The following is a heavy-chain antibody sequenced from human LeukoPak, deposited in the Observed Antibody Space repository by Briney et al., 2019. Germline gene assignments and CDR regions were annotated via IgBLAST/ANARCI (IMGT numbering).Heavy chain of an antibody. J-gene: IGHJ3*02. D-gene: IGHD3-3*01. Sequence: PGGSLRLSCAASGFTFSSYAMSWVRQAPGKGLEWVSAISGSGGSTYYADSVKGRFTISRDNSKNTLYLQMNSLRAEDTAVYYCAKEYSITIFGEYAFDIWGQGTMVAVSS. V-gene: IGHV3-23*01. CDR2: ISGSGGST. CDR1: GFTFSSYA. CDR3: AKEYSITIFGEYAFDI.